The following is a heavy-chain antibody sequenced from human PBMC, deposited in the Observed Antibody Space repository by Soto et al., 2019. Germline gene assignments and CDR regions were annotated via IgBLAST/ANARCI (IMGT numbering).Heavy chain of an antibody. Sequence: PSETLSLTCAVSGVSISTDSYYWGWVRLAPGKGLEWIASIYNTGSTYYNPSLNIRVTISVDKSKNQFSLNLSSITAADTSVYYCVRHAACSPLRCISGYFDILGRGTLVT. CDR1: GVSISTDSYY. J-gene: IGHJ2*01. V-gene: IGHV4-39*01. D-gene: IGHD2-15*01. CDR3: VRHAACSPLRCISGYFDI. CDR2: IYNTGST.